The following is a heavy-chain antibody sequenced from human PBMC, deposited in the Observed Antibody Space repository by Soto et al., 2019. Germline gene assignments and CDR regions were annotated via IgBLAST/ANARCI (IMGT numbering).Heavy chain of an antibody. V-gene: IGHV3-30*03. Sequence: QVQLVESGGGVVQPGRSLRLSCAASGFPFTTYGMHWVSEGPGKGLEWVAVISYDGSNKYYADSVKGRFTISRDNSKNTLYLQMNSLRPDDTALYYCVGGQYYFDYRGQGTLVTVSS. CDR1: GFPFTTYG. D-gene: IGHD3-10*01. CDR2: ISYDGSNK. J-gene: IGHJ4*02. CDR3: VGGQYYFDY.